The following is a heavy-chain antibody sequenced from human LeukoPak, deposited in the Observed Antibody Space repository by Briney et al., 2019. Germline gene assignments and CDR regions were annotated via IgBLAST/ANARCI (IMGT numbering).Heavy chain of an antibody. CDR1: GFTFSSYD. CDR3: ARRGPGPRRLELRGGWVNWFDP. CDR2: IGTAGDT. J-gene: IGHJ5*02. Sequence: GGSLRLSCAACGFTFSSYDMHWVRHATGKGLEWVSAIGTAGDTYYPGSVKGQFTISRENAKNSLYLQMNSLRAGDTAVYYCARRGPGPRRLELRGGWVNWFDPWGQGTLVTVSS. D-gene: IGHD1-7*01. V-gene: IGHV3-13*03.